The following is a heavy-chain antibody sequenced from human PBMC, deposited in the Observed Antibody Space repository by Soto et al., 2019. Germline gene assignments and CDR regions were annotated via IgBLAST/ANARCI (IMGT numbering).Heavy chain of an antibody. CDR3: ATHGGCSGGSCYSDYYYGMDV. J-gene: IGHJ6*02. Sequence: GASVKVSCKASGYTFTGYYMHWLRQAPGQGLEWMGWINPNSGGTNYAQKFQGWVTMTRDTSISTAYMELSRLRSDDTAVYYCATHGGCSGGSCYSDYYYGMDVWGQGTTVTVSS. D-gene: IGHD2-15*01. V-gene: IGHV1-2*04. CDR1: GYTFTGYY. CDR2: INPNSGGT.